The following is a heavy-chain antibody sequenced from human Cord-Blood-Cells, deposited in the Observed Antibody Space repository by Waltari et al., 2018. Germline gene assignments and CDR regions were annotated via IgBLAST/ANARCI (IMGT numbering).Heavy chain of an antibody. D-gene: IGHD3-10*01. Sequence: EVQLVESGGGLIQPGGSLRLSCAASGFTVISNYIRWVRQAPGKGLEWVSVIYSGGSTYYADSVKGRFTISRDNSKNTLYLQMNSLRAEDTAVYYCARIWFGELPDYWGQGTLVTVSS. J-gene: IGHJ4*02. CDR2: IYSGGST. CDR1: GFTVISNY. CDR3: ARIWFGELPDY. V-gene: IGHV3-53*01.